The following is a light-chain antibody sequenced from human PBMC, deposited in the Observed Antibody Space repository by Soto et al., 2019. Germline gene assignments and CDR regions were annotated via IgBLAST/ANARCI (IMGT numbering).Light chain of an antibody. V-gene: IGLV2-14*01. CDR1: SSDVGGYNY. Sequence: QSVLTQPASVSGSPRQSITISCTGTSSDVGGYNYVSWYQQHPGKAPKLMIYEVSNRPSGVSNRFSGSKSGNTASLTISGLQAEDEADYYCSSYTSSSTLYAFGTGTKVTVL. J-gene: IGLJ1*01. CDR3: SSYTSSSTLYA. CDR2: EVS.